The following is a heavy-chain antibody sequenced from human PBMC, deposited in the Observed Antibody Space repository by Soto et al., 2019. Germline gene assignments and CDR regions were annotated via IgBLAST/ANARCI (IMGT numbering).Heavy chain of an antibody. CDR1: GGTFSSYT. D-gene: IGHD6-13*01. V-gene: IGHV1-69*02. CDR2: IIPILGIA. Sequence: QVQLVQSGAEVKKPGSSVKVSCKASGGTFSSYTISWVRQAPGQGLEWMGRIIPILGIANYAQKFQGRVTITADKSTSTAYMELSSLRSEDTAVYYCARGVAAAGIGYNWFDPWGQGTLVTVSS. J-gene: IGHJ5*02. CDR3: ARGVAAAGIGYNWFDP.